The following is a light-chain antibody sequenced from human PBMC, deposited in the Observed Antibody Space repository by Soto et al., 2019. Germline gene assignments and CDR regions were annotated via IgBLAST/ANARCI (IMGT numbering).Light chain of an antibody. Sequence: QSALTQPASVSGSPGQSITISCTGAGSDVGGYNYVSWYQQHPGKAPKLMIYDVSNRPSGVSNRFSGSKSGNTASLTISGLQAEDEADYYCSSYKGNTISVIFGGGTKLTVL. CDR1: GSDVGGYNY. V-gene: IGLV2-14*01. CDR2: DVS. J-gene: IGLJ2*01. CDR3: SSYKGNTISVI.